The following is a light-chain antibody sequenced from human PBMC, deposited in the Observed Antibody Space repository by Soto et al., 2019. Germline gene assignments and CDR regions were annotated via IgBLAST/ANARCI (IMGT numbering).Light chain of an antibody. Sequence: QAVLTQPPSVSGAPGQRVTISCTGTGSNIGADFDVHWYQQLPSTAPKLLIYGNYNRPSGVPDRFSASKSGPSASLAIAGLQAEDEADYYCQSYDNSLSGVVFGGGTKLTVL. V-gene: IGLV1-40*01. CDR3: QSYDNSLSGVV. J-gene: IGLJ2*01. CDR1: GSNIGADFD. CDR2: GNY.